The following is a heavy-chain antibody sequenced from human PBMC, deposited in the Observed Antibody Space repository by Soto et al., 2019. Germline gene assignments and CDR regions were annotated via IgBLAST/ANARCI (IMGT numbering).Heavy chain of an antibody. D-gene: IGHD6-19*01. Sequence: EVQLLESGGGLVQPGGSLRLSCAASGFTFSSYAMSWVSQAPGKGLEWVSAISGSGGSTYYADSVKGRFTIARDNSKNTLYLQMNSLRDEDTAVDYCAAATAVVWDYWGQGTLVTVSS. J-gene: IGHJ4*02. CDR2: ISGSGGST. V-gene: IGHV3-23*01. CDR1: GFTFSSYA. CDR3: AAATAVVWDY.